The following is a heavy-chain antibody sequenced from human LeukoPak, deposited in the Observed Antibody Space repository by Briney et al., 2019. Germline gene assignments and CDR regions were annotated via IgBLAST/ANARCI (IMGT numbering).Heavy chain of an antibody. V-gene: IGHV3-74*01. J-gene: IGHJ6*02. CDR1: GFTFSSYW. Sequence: GGSLRLSCAASGFTFSSYWMHWVRQAPGKGLVWVSRIKSDGSSTNYADSVKGRFTISRDNAKNTLYLQMNSLRAEDTAVYYCARGLPMVSYGMDVWGQGTTVTVSS. D-gene: IGHD2-8*01. CDR3: ARGLPMVSYGMDV. CDR2: IKSDGSST.